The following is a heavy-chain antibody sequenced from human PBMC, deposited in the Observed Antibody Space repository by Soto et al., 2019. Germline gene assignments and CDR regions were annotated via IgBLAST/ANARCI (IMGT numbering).Heavy chain of an antibody. V-gene: IGHV1-18*01. CDR2: ISAYNGNT. CDR3: ARDPPFYDILAGYPPDFDY. Sequence: GASVKVSCKASGYTFTSYGISWVRQAPGQGLEWMGWISAYNGNTNYAQKLQGRVTMTTDTSTSTAYMELRSLRSDDTAVYYCARDPPFYDILAGYPPDFDYWGQGTLVTVSS. J-gene: IGHJ4*02. D-gene: IGHD3-9*01. CDR1: GYTFTSYG.